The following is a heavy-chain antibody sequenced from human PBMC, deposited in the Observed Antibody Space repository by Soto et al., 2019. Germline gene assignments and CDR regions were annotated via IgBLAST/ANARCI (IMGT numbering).Heavy chain of an antibody. D-gene: IGHD4-17*01. V-gene: IGHV3-49*03. CDR1: GFTFGDYG. CDR3: IRERWDYGDTKWYFDR. Sequence: GGSLRLSCSTSGFTFGDYGMTWFRQAPGKGLEWVGLIRSKSYGKTTEYAASATDRFTISRDDSKRIAYLQMNSLKADDTAVYYCIRERWDYGDTKWYFDRWGRGTLVTVSS. CDR2: IRSKSYGKTT. J-gene: IGHJ2*01.